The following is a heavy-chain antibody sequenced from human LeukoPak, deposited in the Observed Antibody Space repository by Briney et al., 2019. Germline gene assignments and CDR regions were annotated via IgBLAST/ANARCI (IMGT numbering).Heavy chain of an antibody. CDR3: ASTSVTTSEFDY. Sequence: PSETLSLTCIVSGGSISSGDYYWSWIRQPPGKGLEWIGYIYYSGSIYYNPSLKSRVTISVDTSKNQFSLKLTSVTAADTAVYYCASTSVTTSEFDYWGQGTLVTVSS. CDR2: IYYSGSI. V-gene: IGHV4-30-4*08. J-gene: IGHJ4*02. CDR1: GGSISSGDYY. D-gene: IGHD4-17*01.